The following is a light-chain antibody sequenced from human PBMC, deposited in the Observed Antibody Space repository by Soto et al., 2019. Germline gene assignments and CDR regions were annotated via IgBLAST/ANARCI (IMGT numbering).Light chain of an antibody. J-gene: IGKJ1*01. CDR2: GAS. V-gene: IGKV3-15*01. CDR1: QSVSSN. CDR3: QQYNNWPSWT. Sequence: EIEMTQSPATLSVSPGERATLSCRASQSVSSNLAWYQQKPGQAPRLLIYGASTRATGIPARISGSGSGTEFTLTISSLQSEDFAVYYCQQYNNWPSWTLGQGTKVDIK.